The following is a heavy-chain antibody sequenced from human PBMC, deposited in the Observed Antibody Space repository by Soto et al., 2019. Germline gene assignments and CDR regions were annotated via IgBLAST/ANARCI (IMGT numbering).Heavy chain of an antibody. V-gene: IGHV4-34*01. CDR2: INHSGST. D-gene: IGHD3-16*02. CDR1: GESFSAYY. J-gene: IGHJ3*02. Sequence: QVQLQQWGAGLLKPSETLSLTCTVYGESFSAYYFNWIRQPPGKGLEWIGEINHSGSTKYNSSLTSRVTISVDTSKNQRSLKLSSVTAADTAVYYCARGRDHVWGSYRYTPADAFDIWGQGTMVTVSS. CDR3: ARGRDHVWGSYRYTPADAFDI.